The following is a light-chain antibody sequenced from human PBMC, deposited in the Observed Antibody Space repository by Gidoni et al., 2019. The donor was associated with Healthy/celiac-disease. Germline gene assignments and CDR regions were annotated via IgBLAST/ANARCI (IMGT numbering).Light chain of an antibody. CDR1: QSISSY. Sequence: DIQMSQSPSSLSASVGDRVTITCLASQSISSYLNWYQQKPGQAPKLLIYAASSLQSGVPSRFSGSGSGTDFSLTISSLQPEDFATYYCQQSYSTPLTFXGXTKVEIK. J-gene: IGKJ4*01. CDR2: AAS. V-gene: IGKV1-39*01. CDR3: QQSYSTPLT.